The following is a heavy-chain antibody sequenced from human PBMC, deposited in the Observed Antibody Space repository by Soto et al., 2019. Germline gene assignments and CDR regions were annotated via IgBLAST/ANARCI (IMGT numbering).Heavy chain of an antibody. CDR3: VRGGGGGGFDP. Sequence: GGSLRLSCSGSGFTFGDSYMSWIRQAPGKGLEWLSYISPGSRYPAYADSVKGRFTISRDNAKRSLYLQMMSLTAEDTAIYYCVRGGGGGGFDPWGQGTMVTVSS. V-gene: IGHV3-11*06. CDR2: ISPGSRYP. CDR1: GFTFGDSY. D-gene: IGHD2-15*01. J-gene: IGHJ5*02.